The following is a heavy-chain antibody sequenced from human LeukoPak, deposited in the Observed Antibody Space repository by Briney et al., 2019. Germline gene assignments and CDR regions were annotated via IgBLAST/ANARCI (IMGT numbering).Heavy chain of an antibody. V-gene: IGHV1-3*01. CDR2: INAGNGNT. CDR3: ARGSSGLGPDY. Sequence: ASVKVSCKASGYTFTSYAMHWVRQAPGQRLEWMGWINAGNGNTKYSQKFQGRVTITRDTSASTAYMEQSSLRSEDTAVYYCARGSSGLGPDYWGQGTLVTVSS. D-gene: IGHD6-19*01. CDR1: GYTFTSYA. J-gene: IGHJ4*02.